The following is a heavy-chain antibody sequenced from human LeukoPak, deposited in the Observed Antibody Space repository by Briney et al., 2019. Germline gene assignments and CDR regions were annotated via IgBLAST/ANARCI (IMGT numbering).Heavy chain of an antibody. CDR3: ASCSYDSSGYFYG. V-gene: IGHV3-48*02. CDR1: GFTFSSYT. CDR2: ISSSSSTM. D-gene: IGHD3-22*01. J-gene: IGHJ4*02. Sequence: PGGSLRLSCVASGFTFSSYTMNWVRQAPEKGLEWISYISSSSSTMYYADSVKGRFTISRDNAKNSLYLQMNSLRDEDTAMYYCASCSYDSSGYFYGWGQGTLVTVSS.